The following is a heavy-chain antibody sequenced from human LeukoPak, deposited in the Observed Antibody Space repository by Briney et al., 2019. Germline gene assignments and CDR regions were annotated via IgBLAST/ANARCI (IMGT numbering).Heavy chain of an antibody. CDR3: ARGPPTDYYDSSGFYYVFDY. D-gene: IGHD3-22*01. V-gene: IGHV4-59*12. CDR1: GGSISSYY. J-gene: IGHJ4*02. CDR2: IYYSGST. Sequence: SETLALTCSVSGGSISSYYWSWIRQPPGKGLEWIGYIYYSGSTNYNPSLKSRVTISVDTSKNQFSLKLSSVTAADTAVYFCARGPPTDYYDSSGFYYVFDYWGQGTLVTVSS.